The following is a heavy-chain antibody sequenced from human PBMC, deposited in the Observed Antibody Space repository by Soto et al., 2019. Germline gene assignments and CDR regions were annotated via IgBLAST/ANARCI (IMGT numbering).Heavy chain of an antibody. D-gene: IGHD2-15*01. CDR3: VRDCSAGSCYFLFDY. V-gene: IGHV4-4*07. CDR2: IYSSGGA. Sequence: SETLSLTCTVSGGSIASYYWSWIRQSAGKGLEWIGRIYSSGGADYNPSLKSRVTMSVDTSKNQFSLMLSSVTAADTAVYYCVRDCSAGSCYFLFDYWGQGTLVTVSS. CDR1: GGSIASYY. J-gene: IGHJ4*02.